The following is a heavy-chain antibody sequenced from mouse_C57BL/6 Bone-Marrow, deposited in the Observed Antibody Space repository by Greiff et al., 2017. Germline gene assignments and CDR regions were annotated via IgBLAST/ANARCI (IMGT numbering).Heavy chain of an antibody. CDR2: IDPENGDT. D-gene: IGHD1-1*01. V-gene: IGHV14-4*01. CDR3: TTDYGSSPDY. Sequence: EVQLQQSGAELVRPGASVKLSCTASGFNIKDDYMHWVKQRPEQGLEWIGWIDPENGDTEYASKFQGKATITADTSSNTAYLQLSSLTSEDTAVYYCTTDYGSSPDYWGQGTTRTVSS. CDR1: GFNIKDDY. J-gene: IGHJ2*01.